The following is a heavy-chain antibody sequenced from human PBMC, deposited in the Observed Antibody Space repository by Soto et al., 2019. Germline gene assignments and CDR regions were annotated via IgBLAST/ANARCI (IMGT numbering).Heavy chain of an antibody. J-gene: IGHJ6*02. CDR2: IKSKTDGGTT. Sequence: GGSLRLSCAASGFTFSNAWMNWVRQAPGKGLEWVGRIKSKTDGGTTDYAAPVKGRFTISRDDSKNTLYLQMNSLKTEDTAVYYCTTYCSSTSCQYYYYYGMDVWGQGTTVTVSS. CDR3: TTYCSSTSCQYYYYYGMDV. D-gene: IGHD2-2*01. CDR1: GFTFSNAW. V-gene: IGHV3-15*07.